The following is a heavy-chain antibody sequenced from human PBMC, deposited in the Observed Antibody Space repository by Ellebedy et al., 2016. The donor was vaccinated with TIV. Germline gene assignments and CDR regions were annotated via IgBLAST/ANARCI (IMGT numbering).Heavy chain of an antibody. CDR3: ARDRNDENWFDP. CDR2: INPNSGVT. CDR1: GYSFTGYY. Sequence: AASVKVSCKASGYSFTGYYVHWVRQAPGQGLEWMGWINPNSGVTKYAQKFQGRVTMTRDTSISTAYMELSRLRSDDTAVYYCARDRNDENWFDPWGQGTLVTVSS. J-gene: IGHJ5*02. V-gene: IGHV1-2*02. D-gene: IGHD1-1*01.